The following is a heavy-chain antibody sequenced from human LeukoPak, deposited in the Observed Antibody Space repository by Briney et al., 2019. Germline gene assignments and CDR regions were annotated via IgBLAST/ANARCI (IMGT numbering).Heavy chain of an antibody. V-gene: IGHV3-73*01. J-gene: IGHJ4*02. CDR3: TRGAYCGGDCSFDN. CDR1: GFTFSGSA. Sequence: HPGGSLRLSCAASGFTFSGSAMHWVRQASGKGLEWVGRIRSKANNYATAYAASVRGRFTMSRDDSKNTAYLHMNSLKTEDTAVYYCTRGAYCGGDCSFDNWGQGTLVTVSS. D-gene: IGHD2-21*02. CDR2: IRSKANNYAT.